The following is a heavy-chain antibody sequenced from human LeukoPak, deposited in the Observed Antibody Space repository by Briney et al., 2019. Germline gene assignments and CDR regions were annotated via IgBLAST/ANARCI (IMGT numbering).Heavy chain of an antibody. CDR2: IYSGDTT. J-gene: IGHJ4*02. V-gene: IGHV3-66*01. Sequence: GGSLRLSCAASGITVSRNYMNWVRQAPGKGREWVSVIYSGDTTHYADSVKGRFSISRDNSKNTLYLQMNNLRVEDTAVYYCARDLAYGDYIYDYWGQGTLVTVSS. CDR3: ARDLAYGDYIYDY. D-gene: IGHD4-17*01. CDR1: GITVSRNY.